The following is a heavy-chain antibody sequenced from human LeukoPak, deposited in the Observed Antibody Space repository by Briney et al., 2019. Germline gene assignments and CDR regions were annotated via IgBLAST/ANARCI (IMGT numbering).Heavy chain of an antibody. V-gene: IGHV3-30*04. D-gene: IGHD2-2*01. CDR2: ISYDGSNK. Sequence: PGRSLRLSCAASGFTFSSYAMHWVRRAPGKGLEWVAVISYDGSNKYYADSVKGRFTISRDNSKNTLYLQMNSLRAEDTAVYYCARVGVAIVVVPAPSSLHYYGMDVWGKGTTVTVSS. CDR1: GFTFSSYA. CDR3: ARVGVAIVVVPAPSSLHYYGMDV. J-gene: IGHJ6*04.